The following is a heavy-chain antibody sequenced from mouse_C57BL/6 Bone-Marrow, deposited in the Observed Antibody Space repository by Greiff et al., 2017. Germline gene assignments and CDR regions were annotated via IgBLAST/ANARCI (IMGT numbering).Heavy chain of an antibody. CDR3: APLYYRFAY. Sequence: QVQLQQSGAELARPGASVKMSCKASGYTFTSYTMHWVKQRPGQGLEWIGYINPSSGYTKYNQKFKDKATLTADKSSSTAYMQLSSLTSEDAAVYYCAPLYYRFAYWGQGTLVTVSA. J-gene: IGHJ3*01. D-gene: IGHD2-1*01. V-gene: IGHV1-4*01. CDR2: INPSSGYT. CDR1: GYTFTSYT.